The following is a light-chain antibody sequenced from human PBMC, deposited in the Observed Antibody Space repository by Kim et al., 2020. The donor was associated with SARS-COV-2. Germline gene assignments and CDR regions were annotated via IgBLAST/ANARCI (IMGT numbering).Light chain of an antibody. CDR3: CSFAGNSVV. J-gene: IGLJ2*01. CDR2: DVT. CDR1: SSDVGRSNY. V-gene: IGLV2-11*01. Sequence: GQSVTMSCTGTSSDVGRSNYVSWYQQHPGKAPKVMIYDVTKRPSGVPDRFSGSKSGNTAFLTISGLQGEDEAEYYCCSFAGNSVVFGGGTQLTVL.